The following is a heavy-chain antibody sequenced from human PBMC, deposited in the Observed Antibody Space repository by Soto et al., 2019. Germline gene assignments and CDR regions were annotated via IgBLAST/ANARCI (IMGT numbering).Heavy chain of an antibody. CDR2: IHGRGST. D-gene: IGHD3-9*01. Sequence: QVKLQESGPGLEKPSGTLSLTCAVSGGSISNNRWWTWVRQAPGQGLEWIGEIHGRGSTNYNLSRKSRATVSIDTSKNQFSLEMRAVTAADTAVYYCAGQWAAGYGAFDPWGQGTLVTVSS. CDR1: GGSISNNRW. V-gene: IGHV4-4*02. CDR3: AGQWAAGYGAFDP. J-gene: IGHJ5*02.